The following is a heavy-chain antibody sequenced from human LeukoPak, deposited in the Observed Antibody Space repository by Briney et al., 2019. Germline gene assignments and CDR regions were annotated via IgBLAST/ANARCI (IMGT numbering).Heavy chain of an antibody. Sequence: GGSLRLSCAASGFIFSNYGMHWVRQAPGKGLEWVAFMRYDGSHKYYADSVKGRFTISRDNSKNTLYLQMNSLRGEDTAVYYCAKPAKTDYVDYWGQGTLVTVSS. CDR3: AKPAKTDYVDY. D-gene: IGHD4/OR15-4a*01. V-gene: IGHV3-30*02. CDR1: GFIFSNYG. J-gene: IGHJ4*02. CDR2: MRYDGSHK.